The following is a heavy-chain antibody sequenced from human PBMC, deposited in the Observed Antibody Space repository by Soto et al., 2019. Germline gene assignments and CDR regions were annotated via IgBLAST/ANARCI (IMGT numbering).Heavy chain of an antibody. CDR2: FYFSGST. CDR1: GGSIISDNFY. CDR3: ARHLRWLQLRYFDY. Sequence: SETLSLTCTVSGGSIISDNFYFFCIRQRPWKGLEWIGNFYFSGSTYYNPSLKSRVTISVDTSKNQFSLKLTSVTAADTAVYYCARHLRWLQLRYFDYWGQGTLVTVSS. D-gene: IGHD5-12*01. J-gene: IGHJ4*02. V-gene: IGHV4-39*01.